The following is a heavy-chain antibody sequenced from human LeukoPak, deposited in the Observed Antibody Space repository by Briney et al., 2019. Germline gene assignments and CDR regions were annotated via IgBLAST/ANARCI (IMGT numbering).Heavy chain of an antibody. CDR2: IIPIFGTA. J-gene: IGHJ6*02. CDR3: ARILGYCSGGSCYRDHYYYYGMDV. CDR1: GGTLSSYA. D-gene: IGHD2-15*01. Sequence: SVKVSCKASGGTLSSYAISWVRQAPGQGLEWMGGIIPIFGTANYAQKFQGRVTITADESTSTAYMELSSLRSEDTAVYYCARILGYCSGGSCYRDHYYYYGMDVWGQGTTVTVSS. V-gene: IGHV1-69*13.